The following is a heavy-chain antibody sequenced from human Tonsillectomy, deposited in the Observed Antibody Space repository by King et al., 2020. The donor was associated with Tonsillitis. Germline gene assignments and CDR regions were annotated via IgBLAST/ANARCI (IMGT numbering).Heavy chain of an antibody. D-gene: IGHD3-22*01. Sequence: QLVQSGAEVKKPGASVKVSCKASGYTFIGYYLHWVRQAPGQGLEWMGWMNPNSGDTNYAQNFQGRVTMTRDTSITTAYMELSRLRSDDTAVYYCARWDSYYYDSSGPNLYYFDNW. CDR1: GYTFIGYY. CDR3: ARWDSYYYDSSGPNLYYFDN. CDR2: MNPNSGDT. J-gene: IGHJ4*01. V-gene: IGHV1-2*02.